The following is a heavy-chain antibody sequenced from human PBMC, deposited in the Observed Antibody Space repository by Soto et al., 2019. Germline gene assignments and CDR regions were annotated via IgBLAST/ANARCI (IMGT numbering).Heavy chain of an antibody. V-gene: IGHV3-48*02. J-gene: IGHJ5*02. Sequence: EVQLVESGGGLVQPGGSLRLSCAASGFTFSSYSMNWVRQAPGKGLEWVSYISSSSTIYYADSVKGRFTISRDNAKNSLYLQMNSLRDEDTAVYYCAREYSSGGYNWFDPWGQGTLVTVSS. D-gene: IGHD6-19*01. CDR2: ISSSSTI. CDR1: GFTFSSYS. CDR3: AREYSSGGYNWFDP.